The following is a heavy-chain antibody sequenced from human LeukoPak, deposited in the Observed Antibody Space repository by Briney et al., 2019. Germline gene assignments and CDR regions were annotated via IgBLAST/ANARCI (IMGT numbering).Heavy chain of an antibody. CDR2: IYNAGST. J-gene: IGHJ4*02. Sequence: GGSLRLSCTVSGFTVSSNSMSWVRQAPGKGLEWVSFIYNAGSTHYSDSVKGRFTISIDNSKNTLYLQMNSLRVEDTAVYYCARRAGAYSHPYDYWGQGTLVTVSS. D-gene: IGHD4/OR15-4a*01. V-gene: IGHV3-53*01. CDR1: GFTVSSNS. CDR3: ARRAGAYSHPYDY.